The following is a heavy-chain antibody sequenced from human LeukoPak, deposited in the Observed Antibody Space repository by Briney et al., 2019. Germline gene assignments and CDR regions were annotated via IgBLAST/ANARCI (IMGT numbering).Heavy chain of an antibody. V-gene: IGHV6-1*01. CDR2: TYYRSKWYN. J-gene: IGHJ4*02. D-gene: IGHD5-12*01. Sequence: SQTLSLTCAISGDSVSSNSAAWNWIRRSPSRGLEWLGRTYYRSKWYNNYAVSVKSRVTINPDTSKNQFSLQLNSVTPEDTAVYYCARGDIAVDYWGQGTLVTVSS. CDR3: ARGDIAVDY. CDR1: GDSVSSNSAA.